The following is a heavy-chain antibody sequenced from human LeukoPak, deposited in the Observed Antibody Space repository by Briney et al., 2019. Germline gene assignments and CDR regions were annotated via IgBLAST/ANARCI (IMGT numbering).Heavy chain of an antibody. CDR2: ISDCGGNT. Sequence: GGPLSLPCAASGFIFSRYAMSWVRQAPGKGLEWLSAISDCGGNTFYADSVKGRFTISRDNSKSTLYVQMNSLRAEDTAVYYCAIVVAARQGTIDPWGQGTLVTISS. J-gene: IGHJ5*02. CDR3: AIVVAARQGTIDP. CDR1: GFIFSRYA. V-gene: IGHV3-23*01. D-gene: IGHD6-6*01.